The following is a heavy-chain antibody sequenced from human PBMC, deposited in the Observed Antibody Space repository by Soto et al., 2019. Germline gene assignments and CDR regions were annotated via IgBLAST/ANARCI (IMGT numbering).Heavy chain of an antibody. CDR3: ARDSYGMDV. CDR1: GGSISSGGYS. CDR2: TYQIGSA. Sequence: SETLSLTCTVSGGSISSGGYSWTWIRQSPGKGLEWIGYTYQIGSAYYNPSLKSRVTISVDRSKNQFSLNLTSVTAADTAVYYCARDSYGMDVWGQGTTVTVSS. V-gene: IGHV4-30-2*06. J-gene: IGHJ6*02.